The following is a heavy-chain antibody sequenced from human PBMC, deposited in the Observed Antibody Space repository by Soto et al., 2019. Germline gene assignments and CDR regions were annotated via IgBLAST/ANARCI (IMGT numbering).Heavy chain of an antibody. CDR1: GGTVSSYA. CDR2: IIPLFGRT. D-gene: IGHD3-9*01. Sequence: VQLVQSGAELKKPGSSVKVSCKASGGTVSSYAISWVRHAPGQGLEWMGGIIPLFGRTNYAQKFRGRVTITADESTSTAYMELSSLRSEDTSVYYCARSGSTYYDILTGYHLEYWGQGTLVTVSS. CDR3: ARSGSTYYDILTGYHLEY. J-gene: IGHJ4*02. V-gene: IGHV1-69*01.